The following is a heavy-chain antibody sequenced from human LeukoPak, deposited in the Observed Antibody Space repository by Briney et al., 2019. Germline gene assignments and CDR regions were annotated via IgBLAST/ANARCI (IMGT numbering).Heavy chain of an antibody. CDR1: GFTFSSYA. V-gene: IGHV3-30*04. D-gene: IGHD5-24*01. CDR3: ARDQRWEEYFDY. J-gene: IGHJ4*02. CDR2: ISYDGSNK. Sequence: GGSLRLSCAASGFTFSSYAMHWVRQAPGKGLEWVAVISYDGSNKYYADSVKGRFTISRDNSKNTLYLQMNSLRAEDTAVYYCARDQRWEEYFDYWGQGTLVTVSS.